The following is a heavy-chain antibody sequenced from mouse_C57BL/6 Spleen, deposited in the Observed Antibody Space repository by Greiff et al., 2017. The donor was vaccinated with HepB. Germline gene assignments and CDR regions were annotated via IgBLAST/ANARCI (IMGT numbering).Heavy chain of an antibody. CDR3: ARVDMDY. CDR2: IDPSDSYT. V-gene: IGHV1-59*01. J-gene: IGHJ4*01. Sequence: QVQLQQPGAELVRPGPSVKLSCKASGYTFTSYWMHWVKQRPGKGLEWIGVIDPSDSYTNYNQKFKGKATLTVDNSSSTAYMQLSSLTSEDSAVYYCARVDMDYWGQGTSVTVSS. CDR1: GYTFTSYW.